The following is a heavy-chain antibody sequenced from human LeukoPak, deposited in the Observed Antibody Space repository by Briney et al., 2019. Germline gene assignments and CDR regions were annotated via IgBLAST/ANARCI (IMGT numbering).Heavy chain of an antibody. Sequence: SETLSLTCAVYGGSFSGYYWSWTRQPPGKGLEWIGEINHSGSTNYNPSLKSRVTISVDTSKNQFSLKLSSVTAADTAVYYCARGRIAVAGFGYWGQGTLVTVSS. CDR3: ARGRIAVAGFGY. V-gene: IGHV4-34*01. CDR2: INHSGST. CDR1: GGSFSGYY. J-gene: IGHJ4*02. D-gene: IGHD6-19*01.